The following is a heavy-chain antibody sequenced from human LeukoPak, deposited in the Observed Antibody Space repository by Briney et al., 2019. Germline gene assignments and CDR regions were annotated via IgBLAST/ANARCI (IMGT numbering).Heavy chain of an antibody. V-gene: IGHV1-69*05. Sequence: GSSVKVSCKASGGTFSSYAISWVRQAPGQELEWMGRIIPIFGTANYAQKFQGRVTITTDESTSTAYMELSSLRSEDTAVYYCARVEFEPNLFDYWGQGTLVTVSS. CDR3: ARVEFEPNLFDY. CDR1: GGTFSSYA. D-gene: IGHD1-14*01. CDR2: IIPIFGTA. J-gene: IGHJ4*02.